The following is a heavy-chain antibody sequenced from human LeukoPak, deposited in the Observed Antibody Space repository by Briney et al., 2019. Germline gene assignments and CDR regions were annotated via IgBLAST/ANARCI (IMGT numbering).Heavy chain of an antibody. CDR2: INTDGSST. CDR1: GFTFSYYW. V-gene: IGHV3-74*01. D-gene: IGHD1-26*01. CDR3: ARLVITGRLDP. Sequence: GGSLRLSCTASGFTFSYYWMHWVRQAPGMGPVWVSRINTDGSSTTCADSVKGRFTISRDNAKNTLYLQMNSLRAEDTAVYYCARLVITGRLDPWGQGTLVTVSS. J-gene: IGHJ5*02.